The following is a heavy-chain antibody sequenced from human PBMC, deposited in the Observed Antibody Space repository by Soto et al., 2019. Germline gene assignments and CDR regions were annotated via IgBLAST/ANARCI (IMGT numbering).Heavy chain of an antibody. CDR2: IYYSWST. J-gene: IGHJ4*02. V-gene: IGHV4-59*01. CDR3: ARSHDILTGYSSPHFDY. Sequence: QVQLQESGPGLVKPSETLSLTCTVSGDSISSYYWSWIRQPPGKGLEWIGYIYYSWSTNYNPSLKSRVTISVDTSKNQFSLKLSSVTAADTAVYYCARSHDILTGYSSPHFDYWGQGTLVTVSS. CDR1: GDSISSYY. D-gene: IGHD3-9*01.